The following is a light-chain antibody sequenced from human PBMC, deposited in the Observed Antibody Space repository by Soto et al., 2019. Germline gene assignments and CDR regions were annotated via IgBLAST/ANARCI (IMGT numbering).Light chain of an antibody. CDR1: QSVLNTSNKKNY. V-gene: IGKV4-1*01. CDR3: QQYYSTVKYS. CDR2: WAS. Sequence: DIVMTQSPDSLTVSLGETATINCKSSQSVLNTSNKKNYISWFQQKSGRPPKLLIYWASTRESGVPDRFSGSGSETDFTLTINNVQAEDGAVSYCQQYYSTVKYSFGQGTKLDIK. J-gene: IGKJ2*01.